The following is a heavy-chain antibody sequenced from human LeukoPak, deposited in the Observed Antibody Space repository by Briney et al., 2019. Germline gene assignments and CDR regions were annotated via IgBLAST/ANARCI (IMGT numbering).Heavy chain of an antibody. CDR2: ISGSGGST. V-gene: IGHV3-23*01. CDR3: AKGGEAYCSSTSCSTYYFDY. J-gene: IGHJ4*02. CDR1: GFTFSSYA. Sequence: GGSLRLSCAASGFTFSSYAMSWVRQAPGKGLEWVSGISGSGGSTYYADSVKGRFTISRDNSKNTLYLQMNSLRAEDTAVYYCAKGGEAYCSSTSCSTYYFDYWGQGTLVTVSS. D-gene: IGHD2-2*01.